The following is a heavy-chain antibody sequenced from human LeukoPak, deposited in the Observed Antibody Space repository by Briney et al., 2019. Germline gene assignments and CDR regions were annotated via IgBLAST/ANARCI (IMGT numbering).Heavy chain of an antibody. CDR3: ARDVPVYGGIDY. D-gene: IGHD4-23*01. Sequence: GGSLRLSCAASGFTFSSYAMSWVRQAPGKGLEWVSAISGSGGSTYYADSVKGRFTISRDNAKNSLYLQMNSLRAEDTAVYYCARDVPVYGGIDYWGQGTLVTVSS. J-gene: IGHJ4*02. CDR1: GFTFSSYA. CDR2: ISGSGGST. V-gene: IGHV3-23*01.